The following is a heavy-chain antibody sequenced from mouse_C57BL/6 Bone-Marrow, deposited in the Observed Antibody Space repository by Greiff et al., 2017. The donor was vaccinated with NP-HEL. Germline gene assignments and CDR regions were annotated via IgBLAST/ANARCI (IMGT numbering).Heavy chain of an antibody. CDR2: ISDGGSYT. CDR1: GFTFSSYA. V-gene: IGHV5-4*01. J-gene: IGHJ4*01. D-gene: IGHD1-1*01. Sequence: EVKLQESGGGLVKPGGSLKLSCAASGFTFSSYAMSWVRQTPEKRLEWVATISDGGSYTYYPDNVKGRFTISRDNAKNNLYLQMSHLKSEDTAMYYCARDRGPYYYGSSFRAMDYWGQGTSVTVSS. CDR3: ARDRGPYYYGSSFRAMDY.